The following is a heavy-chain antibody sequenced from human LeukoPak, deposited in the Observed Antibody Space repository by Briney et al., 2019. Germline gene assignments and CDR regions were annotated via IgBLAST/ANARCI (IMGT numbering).Heavy chain of an antibody. J-gene: IGHJ4*02. V-gene: IGHV3-48*01. D-gene: IGHD3-10*01. CDR3: AKELLWFGESQSPEPADY. CDR2: INSDGKTT. Sequence: GGSLRLSCAASGFTFSDYSMNWVRQAPGKGLADLSYINSDGKTTWYADSVKGRFTACRDNAKNSLYLQMNSLRVEDTAVYYCAKELLWFGESQSPEPADYWGQGTLVTVSS. CDR1: GFTFSDYS.